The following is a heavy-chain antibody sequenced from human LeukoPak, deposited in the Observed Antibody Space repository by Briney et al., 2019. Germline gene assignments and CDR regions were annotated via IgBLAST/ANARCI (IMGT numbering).Heavy chain of an antibody. CDR3: ARLISGYFDY. CDR1: GFTFDDYA. Sequence: PGRSLRLSCAASGFTFDDYAMHWVRQAPGKGLEWVSGISWNSGSIGYADSVKGRFTISRDNAKNSLYLQMNSLRAEDTAVYYCARLISGYFDYWGQGTLVTVSS. D-gene: IGHD2/OR15-2a*01. CDR2: ISWNSGSI. J-gene: IGHJ4*02. V-gene: IGHV3-9*01.